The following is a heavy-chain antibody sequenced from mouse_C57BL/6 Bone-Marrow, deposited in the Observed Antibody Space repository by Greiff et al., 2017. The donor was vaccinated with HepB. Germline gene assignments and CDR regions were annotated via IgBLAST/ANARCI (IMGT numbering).Heavy chain of an antibody. CDR3: ARGRFLLLLYAMDY. D-gene: IGHD1-1*01. Sequence: VQLKESGPELVKPGASVKISCKASGYSFTDYNMNWVKQSNGKSLEWIGVINPNYGTTSYNQKFKGKATLTVDQSSSTAYMQLNSLTSEDSAVYYCARGRFLLLLYAMDYWGQGTSVTVSS. CDR1: GYSFTDYN. J-gene: IGHJ4*01. V-gene: IGHV1-39*01. CDR2: INPNYGTT.